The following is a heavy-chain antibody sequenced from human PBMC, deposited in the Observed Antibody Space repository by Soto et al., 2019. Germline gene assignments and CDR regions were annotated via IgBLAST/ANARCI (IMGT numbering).Heavy chain of an antibody. CDR3: AKIRITMIVVALFDY. Sequence: GGSLRLSCAASGFTFSSYAMSRVRQAPGKGLEWVSAISGSGGSTYYADSVKGRFTISRDNSKNTLYLQMNSLRAEDTAVYYCAKIRITMIVVALFDYWGQGTLVTVSS. D-gene: IGHD3-22*01. J-gene: IGHJ4*02. V-gene: IGHV3-23*01. CDR1: GFTFSSYA. CDR2: ISGSGGST.